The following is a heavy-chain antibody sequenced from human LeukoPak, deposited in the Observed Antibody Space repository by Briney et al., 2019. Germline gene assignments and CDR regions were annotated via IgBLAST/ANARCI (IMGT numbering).Heavy chain of an antibody. V-gene: IGHV4-59*08. CDR3: ASRHSKQQPYYYYMDI. CDR2: LYYSDIT. Sequence: RASETLSLTCTVSGDSIDSYYFSWIRQPPGRGLECIGSLYYSDITTYNPSLKSRVTISLDTSKNQFSLKLSSATAADTAVYYCASRHSKQQPYYYYMDIWGKGTTVTVSS. D-gene: IGHD6-13*01. CDR1: GDSIDSYY. J-gene: IGHJ6*03.